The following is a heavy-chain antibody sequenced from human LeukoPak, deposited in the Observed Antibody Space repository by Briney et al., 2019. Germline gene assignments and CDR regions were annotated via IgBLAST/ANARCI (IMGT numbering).Heavy chain of an antibody. CDR1: GYTFTSYY. Sequence: ASVKVSCKASGYTFTSYYMHWVRQALGQGLEWMGIINPSGGSTSYAQKFQGRVTMTRDTSTSTVYMELSSLRSEDTAVYYCARDVTMVRGVINYGMDVWGQGTTVTVSS. V-gene: IGHV1-46*01. J-gene: IGHJ6*02. CDR2: INPSGGST. D-gene: IGHD3-10*01. CDR3: ARDVTMVRGVINYGMDV.